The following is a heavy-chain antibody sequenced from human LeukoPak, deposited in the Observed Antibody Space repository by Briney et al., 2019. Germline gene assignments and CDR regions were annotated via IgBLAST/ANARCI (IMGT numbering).Heavy chain of an antibody. CDR3: SRDPTYYLRYGYFDY. J-gene: IGHJ4*02. CDR2: ISSRDSTI. CDR1: GFTFKDYN. V-gene: IGHV3-11*04. Sequence: PGGSLRLSCAASGFTFKDYNMAWIRQAPGKGLDWVSYISSRDSTIYYAGSVRGRFTISRDSAKNSLYLQMNSLRAEDTAVYYCSRDPTYYLRYGYFDYWGQGALVTVSS. D-gene: IGHD1-26*01.